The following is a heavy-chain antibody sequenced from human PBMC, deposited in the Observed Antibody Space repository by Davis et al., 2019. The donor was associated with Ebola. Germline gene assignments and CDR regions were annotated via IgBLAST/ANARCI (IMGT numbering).Heavy chain of an antibody. CDR2: IYSGGST. Sequence: GESLKISCAASGFTFSSYAMSWVRQAPGKGLEWVSVIYSGGSTYYADSVKGRFTISRDNSKNTLYLQMNSLRAEDTAVYYCARDDRSYYGSGSSYYYYYGMDVWGQGTTVTVSS. J-gene: IGHJ6*02. CDR1: GFTFSSYA. CDR3: ARDDRSYYGSGSSYYYYYGMDV. D-gene: IGHD3-10*01. V-gene: IGHV3-66*01.